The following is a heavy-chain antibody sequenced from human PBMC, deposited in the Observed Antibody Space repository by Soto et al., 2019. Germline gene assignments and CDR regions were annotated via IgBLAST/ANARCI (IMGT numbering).Heavy chain of an antibody. D-gene: IGHD6-13*01. V-gene: IGHV6-1*01. Sequence: SQTLSLTCAISGDSVSSKSVGWHWIRQSPSRGLEWLGRTYYRSKWYNDYPVSVKGRITINPDTSKNQFSLQLNSVTLEDTAVYYCGRSSRWAYDYWGQGTLVTVSS. CDR3: GRSSRWAYDY. CDR1: GDSVSSKSVG. J-gene: IGHJ4*02. CDR2: TYYRSKWYN.